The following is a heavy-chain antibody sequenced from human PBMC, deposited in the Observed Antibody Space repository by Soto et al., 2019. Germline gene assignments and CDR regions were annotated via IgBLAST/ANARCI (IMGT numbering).Heavy chain of an antibody. Sequence: QITLKESGPTLVKPTQTLTMTCTFSGFSLSTSGVGVAWIRQPPGKALEWLALIYWDDAKRYSPSLKSRLTITKDISKNQVVFTMTNMDPVDRATYYCAHTMYNWGSGYFDYWGQGTLVTVSS. CDR1: GFSLSTSGVG. D-gene: IGHD1-20*01. V-gene: IGHV2-5*02. J-gene: IGHJ4*02. CDR2: IYWDDAK. CDR3: AHTMYNWGSGYFDY.